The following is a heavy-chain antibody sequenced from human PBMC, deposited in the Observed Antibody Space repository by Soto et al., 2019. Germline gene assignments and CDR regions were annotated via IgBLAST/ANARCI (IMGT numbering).Heavy chain of an antibody. CDR2: ISAGGGST. D-gene: IGHD3-9*01. CDR1: GFTFSTYA. Sequence: GGSLRLSCAASGFTFSTYAMSWVRQAPGKGLEWVSVISAGGGSTYYADSVKGRFTISRDNSKNTLYLQMNSLRAEDTAVYYCAKGVTYRNFEQLYGLDVWGQGTTVTVSS. J-gene: IGHJ6*02. V-gene: IGHV3-23*01. CDR3: AKGVTYRNFEQLYGLDV.